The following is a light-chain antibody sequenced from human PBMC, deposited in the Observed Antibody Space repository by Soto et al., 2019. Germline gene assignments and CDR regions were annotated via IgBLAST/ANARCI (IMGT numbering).Light chain of an antibody. J-gene: IGKJ1*01. Sequence: DIQMTQSPXSLSASVGDRATITCAASQSINNYLHWFQQKPGKAPKLLIYAASTLQSGVPSRFSGSGSGTEFTLTISSLQPEDFATYYCQQLNNYPRTFGQGTKVDI. CDR2: AAS. CDR3: QQLNNYPRT. V-gene: IGKV1-9*01. CDR1: QSINNY.